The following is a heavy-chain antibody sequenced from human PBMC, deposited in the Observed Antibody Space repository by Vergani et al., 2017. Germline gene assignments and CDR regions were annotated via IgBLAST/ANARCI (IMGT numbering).Heavy chain of an antibody. V-gene: IGHV4-38-2*02. CDR2: IYHSGST. CDR3: ARVMAGDDAFDI. D-gene: IGHD6-19*01. Sequence: QVQLQESGPGLVKPSETLSLTCTVSGYSISSGYYWGWIRQPPGKGLEWIGSIYHSGSTYYNPSLKSRVTISVATCKNHFSRKLSAVTAEDTSVYYCARVMAGDDAFDIWGQGTMVTVSS. J-gene: IGHJ3*02. CDR1: GYSISSGYY.